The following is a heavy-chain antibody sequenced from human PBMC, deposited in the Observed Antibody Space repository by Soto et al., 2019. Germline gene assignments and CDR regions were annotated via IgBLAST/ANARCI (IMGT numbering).Heavy chain of an antibody. Sequence: QVQLVESGGGVVQPGRSLRLSCAASGFTFSSYGMHWVRQAPGKGLEWVAVISYDGSNKYYADSVKGRFTISRDNSKNTRYLQMNSLRAEDTAVYYCAKGGEWELRVFDYWGQGTLGTVFS. D-gene: IGHD1-26*01. CDR3: AKGGEWELRVFDY. V-gene: IGHV3-30*18. J-gene: IGHJ4*02. CDR1: GFTFSSYG. CDR2: ISYDGSNK.